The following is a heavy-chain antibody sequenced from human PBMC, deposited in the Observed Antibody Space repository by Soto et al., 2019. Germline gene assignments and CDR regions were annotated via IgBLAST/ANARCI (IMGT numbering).Heavy chain of an antibody. D-gene: IGHD2-15*01. J-gene: IGHJ4*02. V-gene: IGHV4-4*02. Sequence: QVQLQESGPGLVKPSGTLSLTCAVSGGSISSSNWWSWVRQPPGKGLEWIGEIYHSGSTNYNPSLTSRVTISVDKSKNQFSLKLSSVTAADTAVYYCARDGRDCSGGSCYEGLDYWGQGTLVTVSS. CDR1: GGSISSSNW. CDR2: IYHSGST. CDR3: ARDGRDCSGGSCYEGLDY.